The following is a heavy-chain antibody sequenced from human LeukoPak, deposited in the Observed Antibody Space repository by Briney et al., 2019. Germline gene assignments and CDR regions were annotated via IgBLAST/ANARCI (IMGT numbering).Heavy chain of an antibody. Sequence: SVKVSCKASGGTFSSYAISWVRQAPGQGLEWMGGIIPIFGTANYAQKFQGRVTTTADESTSTAYMELSSLRSEDTAVYYCAREPQPVAYPASAFDIWGQGTMVTVSS. J-gene: IGHJ3*02. CDR3: AREPQPVAYPASAFDI. CDR1: GGTFSSYA. D-gene: IGHD6-19*01. CDR2: IIPIFGTA. V-gene: IGHV1-69*13.